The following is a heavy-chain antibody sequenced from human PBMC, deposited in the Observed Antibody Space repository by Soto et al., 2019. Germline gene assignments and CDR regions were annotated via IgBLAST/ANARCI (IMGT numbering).Heavy chain of an antibody. J-gene: IGHJ4*02. CDR1: GFTFSSYG. D-gene: IGHD2-2*01. Sequence: GGSLRLSCAASGFTFSSYGMHWVRQAPGKGLEWVAVIWYDGSNKYYADSVKGRFTISRDNSKNTLYLQMNSLRAEDTAVYYCARGDLRMGDIVVVPAAILFDYWGQGTLVTVSS. V-gene: IGHV3-33*01. CDR2: IWYDGSNK. CDR3: ARGDLRMGDIVVVPAAILFDY.